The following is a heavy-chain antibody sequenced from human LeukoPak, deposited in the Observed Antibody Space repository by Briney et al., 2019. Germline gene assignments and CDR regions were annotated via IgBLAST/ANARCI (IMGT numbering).Heavy chain of an antibody. J-gene: IGHJ2*01. D-gene: IGHD5-18*01. CDR3: ARDRSYSPNWYFDL. CDR2: IYTSGST. Sequence: SETLSLTCTVSGGSISSYYWSWIRQPAGKGLEWIGRIYTSGSTNYNPSLKSRVTMSVDTSKNQFSLKLSSVPAADTAVYYCARDRSYSPNWYFDLWGRGTLVTVSS. CDR1: GGSISSYY. V-gene: IGHV4-4*07.